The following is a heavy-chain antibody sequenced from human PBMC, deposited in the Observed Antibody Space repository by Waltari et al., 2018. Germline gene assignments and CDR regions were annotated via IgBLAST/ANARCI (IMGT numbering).Heavy chain of an antibody. CDR1: GGSFSGYS. J-gene: IGHJ5*02. CDR3: ARGRKYQLLGFDP. CDR2: INHSGST. D-gene: IGHD2-2*01. V-gene: IGHV4-34*01. Sequence: QVQLQQWGAGLLKPSETLSLTCAVYGGSFSGYSWSWIRQPPGKGLEWIGEINHSGSTNYNPSLKSRVTISVDTSKNQFSLKLSSVTAADTAVYYCARGRKYQLLGFDPWGQGTLVTVSS.